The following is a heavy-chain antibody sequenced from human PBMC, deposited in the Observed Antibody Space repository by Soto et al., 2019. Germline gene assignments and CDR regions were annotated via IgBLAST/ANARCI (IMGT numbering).Heavy chain of an antibody. V-gene: IGHV3-21*01. CDR3: PRSTQGNPFDI. D-gene: IGHD4-17*01. CDR2: ISAGSRSI. Sequence: PGGSLRLSCAASGFTFSTYTMNWVRQAPGKGLEWVSSISAGSRSIYYTDSLKGRSTVSRDNSKNSLYLQINSLKVFFLMIRRPPRSTQGNPFDIWGQGTMVTVSS. CDR1: GFTFSTYT. J-gene: IGHJ3*02.